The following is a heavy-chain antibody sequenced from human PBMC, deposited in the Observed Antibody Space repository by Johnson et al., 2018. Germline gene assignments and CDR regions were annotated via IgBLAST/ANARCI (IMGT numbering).Heavy chain of an antibody. Sequence: EVQLLESGGGLVQPGGSLRLSCAASGFIFRSYDMHWVRQVTGKGLEWVSAIGPACDTYYPGSVKGRFNIPRENAKNSLYLQLTSLGAGGTAVYYCARAGRPYDSSGYYLNYYYYYMDVWGKGTTVTVSS. CDR1: GFIFRSYD. D-gene: IGHD3-22*01. V-gene: IGHV3-13*01. J-gene: IGHJ6*03. CDR3: ARAGRPYDSSGYYLNYYYYYMDV. CDR2: IGPACDT.